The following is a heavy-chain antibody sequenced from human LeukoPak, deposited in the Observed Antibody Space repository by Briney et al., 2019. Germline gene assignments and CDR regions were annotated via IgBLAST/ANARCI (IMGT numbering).Heavy chain of an antibody. CDR3: ARDFSYYGSGSYYIN. Sequence: GGSLRLSCAASGFTFSSYAMHWVRQAPGKGLEWVAVISYDGSNKYYADSVNGRFTISRDNSKHTMYLQMNSLRAEDTALYYCARDFSYYGSGSYYINWGQGTLVTVSS. CDR2: ISYDGSNK. D-gene: IGHD3-10*01. V-gene: IGHV3-30-3*01. J-gene: IGHJ4*02. CDR1: GFTFSSYA.